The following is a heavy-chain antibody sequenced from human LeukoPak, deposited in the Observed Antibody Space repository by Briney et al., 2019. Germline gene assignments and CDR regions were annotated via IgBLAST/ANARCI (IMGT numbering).Heavy chain of an antibody. CDR2: IYTSGST. D-gene: IGHD3-3*01. CDR3: AREGGRGHYDFWSGPLPYYFDY. V-gene: IGHV4-61*02. J-gene: IGHJ4*02. CDR1: GGSIRSGSYN. Sequence: PSQTLSLTCTVSGGSIRSGSYNWSWIRQPAGKGLEWIGRIYTSGSTNYNPSLKSRVTISVDTSKNQFSLKLSSVTAADTAVYYCAREGGRGHYDFWSGPLPYYFDYWGQGTLVTVSS.